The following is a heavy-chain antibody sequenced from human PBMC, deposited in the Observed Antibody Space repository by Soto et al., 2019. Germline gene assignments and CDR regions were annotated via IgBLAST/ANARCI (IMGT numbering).Heavy chain of an antibody. Sequence: GESLKISCKASGYSFTNYWIAWVRQMPGKGLEWMGIIYPGDSDTKYSPSFQGRFAISRDNSKNTLYLHMTSLRPEDTAVYYCASSSTVLLPTAMTGWFDPWGQGTLVTVSS. J-gene: IGHJ5*02. CDR3: ASSSTVLLPTAMTGWFDP. CDR2: IYPGDSDT. D-gene: IGHD2-2*01. CDR1: GYSFTNYW. V-gene: IGHV5-51*01.